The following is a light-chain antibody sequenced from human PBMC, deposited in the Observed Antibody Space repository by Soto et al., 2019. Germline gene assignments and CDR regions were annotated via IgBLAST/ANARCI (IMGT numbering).Light chain of an antibody. Sequence: EIVLTQSPAALSLSPGERATRSCRASQNVNSFLAWYQQKPGLAPRLLIYDASNRATGIPARFSGSGSGTDFTLTIRSLEPEDFAVYYCQQCSAWPQTFGQGTKLEIK. CDR1: QNVNSF. V-gene: IGKV3-11*01. J-gene: IGKJ2*01. CDR3: QQCSAWPQT. CDR2: DAS.